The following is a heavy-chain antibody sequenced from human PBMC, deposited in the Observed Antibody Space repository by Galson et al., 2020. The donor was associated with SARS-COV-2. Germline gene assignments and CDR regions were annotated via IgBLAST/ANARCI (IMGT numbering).Heavy chain of an antibody. D-gene: IGHD1-26*01. J-gene: IGHJ4*02. V-gene: IGHV4-61*01. CDR1: GISVSTSSDN. CDR2: INYSGTT. Sequence: ASETLSLTCTVSGISVSTSSDNWSWIRQPPGKGLEWIGFINYSGTTKYNPSLKSRATISVDTSKNQFSLKLTSVTPADTAVYSCARATVGRFFDFWSQGSLVTVSS. CDR3: ARATVGRFFDF.